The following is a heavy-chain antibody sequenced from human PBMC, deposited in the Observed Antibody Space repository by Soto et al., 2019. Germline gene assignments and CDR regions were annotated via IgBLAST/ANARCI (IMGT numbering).Heavy chain of an antibody. CDR3: ARMSVIYNWFDP. V-gene: IGHV3-7*01. CDR1: GFTFSNYW. CDR2: IKLDGSER. D-gene: IGHD3-16*02. J-gene: IGHJ5*02. Sequence: PGGSLRLSCAASGFTFSNYWMTWVRQAPGKGLEWVGSIKLDGSERYYVDSVKGRFTISRDNARNSLYLQMNSLRAEDTAVYYCARMSVIYNWFDPWGQGTLVTVSS.